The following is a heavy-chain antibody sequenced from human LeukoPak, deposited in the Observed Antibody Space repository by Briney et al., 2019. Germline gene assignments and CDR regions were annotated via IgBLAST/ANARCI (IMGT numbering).Heavy chain of an antibody. J-gene: IGHJ4*02. CDR2: ISSNGGNT. Sequence: GGSLRLSCAASGFPFSSYAMHWVRQAPGKGLEYVSAISSNGGNTSYANSVKGRFTISRDNSKNTLYLQMGSPRAEDMAVYYCARSSIVVVSILDYWGQGTLVTVSS. V-gene: IGHV3-64*01. D-gene: IGHD2-2*01. CDR1: GFPFSSYA. CDR3: ARSSIVVVSILDY.